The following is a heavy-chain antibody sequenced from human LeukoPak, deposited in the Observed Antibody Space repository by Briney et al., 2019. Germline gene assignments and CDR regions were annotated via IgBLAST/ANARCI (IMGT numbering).Heavy chain of an antibody. CDR1: GYTLTNNY. D-gene: IGHD2-2*01. CDR3: AKDPGYCSSTSCYGGQYYFDY. CDR2: INPSGSST. Sequence: ASVKVSCKASGYTLTNNYVHWVRQAPGQGLEWMGVINPSGSSTYYAQKFQGRVTMTRDTSTNTVYMELSSLRSEDTAVYYCAKDPGYCSSTSCYGGQYYFDYWGQGTLVTVSS. V-gene: IGHV1-46*01. J-gene: IGHJ4*02.